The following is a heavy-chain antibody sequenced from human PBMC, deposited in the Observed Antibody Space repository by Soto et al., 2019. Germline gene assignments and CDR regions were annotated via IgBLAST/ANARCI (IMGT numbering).Heavy chain of an antibody. CDR3: ARGPGDYIGGSYRLYYYYYMDV. J-gene: IGHJ6*03. D-gene: IGHD3-16*02. V-gene: IGHV1-8*01. Sequence: ASVKVSCKASGYTFTSYDINWVRQATGQGLEWMGWMNPNSGNTGYAQKFQGRVTMTRNTSISTAYIELSSLRSEDTAVYDGARGPGDYIGGSYRLYYYYYMDVWGKGTTVTVSS. CDR1: GYTFTSYD. CDR2: MNPNSGNT.